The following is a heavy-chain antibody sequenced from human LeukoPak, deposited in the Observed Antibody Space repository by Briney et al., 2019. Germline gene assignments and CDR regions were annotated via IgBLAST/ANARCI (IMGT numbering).Heavy chain of an antibody. CDR2: IYYSGST. CDR1: GGSVSSYY. CDR3: ARDCSSTSCNRDAFDI. J-gene: IGHJ3*02. V-gene: IGHV4-59*02. Sequence: SETLSLTCTVSGGSVSSYYWGWIRQPPGKGLEWIGYIYYSGSTNYNPSLKSRVTISVDTSKNQFSLKLSSVTAADTAVYYCARDCSSTSCNRDAFDIWGQGTMVTVSS. D-gene: IGHD2-2*02.